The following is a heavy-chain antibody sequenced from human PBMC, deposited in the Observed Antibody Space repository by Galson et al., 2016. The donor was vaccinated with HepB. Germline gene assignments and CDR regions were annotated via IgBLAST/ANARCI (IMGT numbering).Heavy chain of an antibody. Sequence: SWVRQPPGKGLEWIGEIYHSGTTNYNPSLKSRVTISVDKSKNQFSLRLSSLTAADTAVYYCTRNGFYCLDYWGQGTLVTVSS. V-gene: IGHV4-4*02. D-gene: IGHD3-22*01. CDR2: IYHSGTT. CDR3: TRNGFYCLDY. J-gene: IGHJ4*02.